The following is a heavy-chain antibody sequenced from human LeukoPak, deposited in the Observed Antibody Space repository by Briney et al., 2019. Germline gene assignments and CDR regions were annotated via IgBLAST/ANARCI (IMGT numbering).Heavy chain of an antibody. CDR1: DDSITMYY. CDR3: ARGRVSSSTWYSTYYYFFYMDF. J-gene: IGHJ6*03. Sequence: SETLFLTCTVSDDSITMYYWTWIRQPPGKGLEWIGYVDHTGSTKFNPSLNGRVSISRDTSNNFFSLRLRSVTAADTAVYFCARGRVSSSTWYSTYYYFFYMDFWGKGTTVTVSS. CDR2: VDHTGST. D-gene: IGHD4-11*01. V-gene: IGHV4-59*01.